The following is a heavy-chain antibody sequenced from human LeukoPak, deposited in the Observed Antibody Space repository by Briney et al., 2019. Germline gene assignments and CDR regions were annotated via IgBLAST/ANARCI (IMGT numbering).Heavy chain of an antibody. CDR2: TSGYNGNT. V-gene: IGHV1-18*01. Sequence: GASVTVSCKASGCTFTNYGISWVRQAPAQGLEGMGWTSGYNGNTNYAQKLQGRVTMTTDTSTSTAYMELRSLRSDDTAGYYCARDASLPRWFDPWGQGTLVTVSS. J-gene: IGHJ5*02. D-gene: IGHD2-2*01. CDR3: ARDASLPRWFDP. CDR1: GCTFTNYG.